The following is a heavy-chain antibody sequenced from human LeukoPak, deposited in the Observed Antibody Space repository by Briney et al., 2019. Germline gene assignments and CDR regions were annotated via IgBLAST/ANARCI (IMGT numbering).Heavy chain of an antibody. CDR1: GGSISSSSYY. J-gene: IGHJ4*02. CDR3: ARFRSLAGYYYDSSGYLPLGY. D-gene: IGHD3-22*01. CDR2: IYYSGST. Sequence: SSETLSLTCTVSGGSISSSSYYWGWIRQPPGKGLEWIGSIYYSGSTYYNPSLKSRVTISVDTSKNQFSLKLSSVTAADTAVYYCARFRSLAGYYYDSSGYLPLGYWGQGTLVTVSS. V-gene: IGHV4-39*07.